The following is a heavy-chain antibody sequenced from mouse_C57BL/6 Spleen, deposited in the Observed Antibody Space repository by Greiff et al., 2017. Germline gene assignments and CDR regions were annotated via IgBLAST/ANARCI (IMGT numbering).Heavy chain of an antibody. Sequence: VKLLESGPELVKPGASVKISCKASGYSFTSYYIHWVKQRPGQGLEWIGWIYPGSGNTKYNEKFKCKATLTADTSSSTAYMQLSSLTSEDAAVYYCARNWDSDYWGQGTTLTVSA. CDR1: GYSFTSYY. J-gene: IGHJ2*01. CDR2: IYPGSGNT. D-gene: IGHD4-1*01. V-gene: IGHV1-66*01. CDR3: ARNWDSDY.